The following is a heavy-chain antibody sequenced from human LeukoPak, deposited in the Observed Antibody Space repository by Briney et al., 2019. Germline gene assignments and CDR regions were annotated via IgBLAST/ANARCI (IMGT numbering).Heavy chain of an antibody. CDR2: ISSSGSTI. Sequence: GGSLRLSCAASGFTSSDYYMSWIRQAPGKGLEWVSYISSSGSTIYYADSVKGRFTISRDNAKNSLYLQMNSLRAEDTAVYYCARTYSGSYFWFDPWGQGTLVTVSS. D-gene: IGHD1-26*01. J-gene: IGHJ5*02. CDR1: GFTSSDYY. CDR3: ARTYSGSYFWFDP. V-gene: IGHV3-11*04.